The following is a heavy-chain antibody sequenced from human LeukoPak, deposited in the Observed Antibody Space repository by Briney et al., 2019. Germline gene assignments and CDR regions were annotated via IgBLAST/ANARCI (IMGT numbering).Heavy chain of an antibody. J-gene: IGHJ4*02. V-gene: IGHV3-23*01. CDR2: ISGSGGSS. CDR3: AKHPGTAVAGTGY. D-gene: IGHD6-19*01. Sequence: GGSLRLSCAASGFTFSSYAMSWVRQAPGKGLEWVSAISGSGGSSFYADSVKGRFTISRDNSKNTLYLQMNSLRAEDTAVYYCAKHPGTAVAGTGYWGQGTLVTVSS. CDR1: GFTFSSYA.